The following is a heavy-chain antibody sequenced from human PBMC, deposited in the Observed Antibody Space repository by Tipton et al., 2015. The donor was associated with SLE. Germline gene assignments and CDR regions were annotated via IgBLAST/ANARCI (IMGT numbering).Heavy chain of an antibody. V-gene: IGHV5-10-1*01. CDR1: GYSFTSYW. D-gene: IGHD6-19*01. J-gene: IGHJ4*02. Sequence: VQLVQSRAEVKKPGESLRISCKGSGYSFTSYWISWVRQMPGKGLEWMGRIDPSDSYTNYSPSFQGHVTISADKSISTAYLQWSSLKAPDTAMYYCARQPQWLVGIDYWGQGTLVTVSS. CDR2: IDPSDSYT. CDR3: ARQPQWLVGIDY.